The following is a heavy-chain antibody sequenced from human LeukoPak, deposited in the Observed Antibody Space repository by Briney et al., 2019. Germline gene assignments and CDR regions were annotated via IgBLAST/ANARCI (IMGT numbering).Heavy chain of an antibody. CDR1: GFTFDDYA. J-gene: IGHJ4*02. Sequence: GRSLRLSCAASGFTFDDYAMHWVRQAPGKGLEWVSGISWNSGSIGYADSVEGRFTISRDNAKNSLYLQMNSLRAEDTALYYCAKDIRAYSSSFGDYWGQGTLVTVSS. CDR2: ISWNSGSI. V-gene: IGHV3-9*01. D-gene: IGHD6-13*01. CDR3: AKDIRAYSSSFGDY.